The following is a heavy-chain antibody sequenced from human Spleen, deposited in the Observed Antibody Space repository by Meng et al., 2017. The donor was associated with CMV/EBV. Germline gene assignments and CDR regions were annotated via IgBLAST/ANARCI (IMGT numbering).Heavy chain of an antibody. V-gene: IGHV1-69*12. J-gene: IGHJ4*02. D-gene: IGHD3-3*01. CDR2: IIPIFGTA. CDR3: AMPRDDFWSGYFPY. Sequence: QVPRVRSGAAVKKPGSSVKVSCKASGGTFSSYAISWVRQAPGQGLEWMGGIIPIFGTANYAQKFQGRVTITADESTSTAYMELSSLRSEDTAVYYCAMPRDDFWSGYFPYWGQGTLVTVSS. CDR1: GGTFSSYA.